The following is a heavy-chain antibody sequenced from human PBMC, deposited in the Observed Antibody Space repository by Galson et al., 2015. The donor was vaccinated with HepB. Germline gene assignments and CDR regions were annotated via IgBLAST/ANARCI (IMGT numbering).Heavy chain of an antibody. D-gene: IGHD3-10*01. CDR2: IDWDDDK. Sequence: PALVKPTQTLTLTCTFSGFSLSTGRVCVNWIRQPPGKALEWLARIDWDDDKFYRPSLKTRLTISKDTSKNQVVLTMTNMDPVDTATYYCARTNYYYGSGATSYYFDYWGQGTLVTVSS. J-gene: IGHJ4*02. CDR3: ARTNYYYGSGATSYYFDY. CDR1: GFSLSTGRVC. V-gene: IGHV2-70*17.